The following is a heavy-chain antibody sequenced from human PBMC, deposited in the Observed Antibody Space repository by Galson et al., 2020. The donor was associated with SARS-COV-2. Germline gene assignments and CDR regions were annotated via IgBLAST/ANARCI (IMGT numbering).Heavy chain of an antibody. Sequence: SLRLSCAASGFTFSSYDMHWVRQATGKGLEWVSAIGTAGDTYYPGSVKGRFTISRENAKNSLYLQMNSLRAGDTAVYYCARALRYCSGGSCYSPAYYYYGMDVWGQGTTVTVSS. CDR1: GFTFSSYD. CDR2: IGTAGDT. CDR3: ARALRYCSGGSCYSPAYYYYGMDV. D-gene: IGHD2-15*01. J-gene: IGHJ6*02. V-gene: IGHV3-13*01.